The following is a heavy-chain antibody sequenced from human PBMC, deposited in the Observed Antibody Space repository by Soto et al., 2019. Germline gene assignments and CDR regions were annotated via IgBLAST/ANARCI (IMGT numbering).Heavy chain of an antibody. CDR2: ISNTSGTR. J-gene: IGHJ6*02. Sequence: EVQLVESGGGLVQPGGSLRLSCAASGFTFSSYSMNWVRQAPGKGLEWVSYISNTSGTRYYADSVKGRITISRDNAKNSLYLQLNSLREEDTDVYYCARDSSAAARRGGMDVWGQGITVTVSS. CDR3: ARDSSAAARRGGMDV. V-gene: IGHV3-48*02. CDR1: GFTFSSYS. D-gene: IGHD3-22*01.